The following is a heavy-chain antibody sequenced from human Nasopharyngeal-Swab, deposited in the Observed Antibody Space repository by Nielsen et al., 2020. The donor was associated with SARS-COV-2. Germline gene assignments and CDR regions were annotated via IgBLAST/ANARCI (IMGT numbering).Heavy chain of an antibody. CDR3: ASDSRY. CDR1: GFNSSRYW. D-gene: IGHD2-2*01. CDR2: ISSSGSYM. Sequence: GGSLSLSCVASGFNSSRYWMNWVRQAPGQWLEWVSSISSSGSYMYYTDSVKGRFTMSRDNAKNSLYLQMNSLRAEDTAVYYCASDSRYWGQGTLVTVSS. J-gene: IGHJ4*02. V-gene: IGHV3-21*01.